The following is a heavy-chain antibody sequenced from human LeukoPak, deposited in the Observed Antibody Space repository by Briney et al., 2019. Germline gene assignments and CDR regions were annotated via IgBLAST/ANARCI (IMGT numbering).Heavy chain of an antibody. J-gene: IGHJ4*01. CDR2: INHSGSA. Sequence: SETLSLTCAVYGGSFSTYYWSWIRQPPGKGLEWIGEINHSGSANYNPSLKSRVTISVATSKHQFSMKLRSETAADTAVYYCARVGISDYKYYDSRGQAPFAYWGQGTLVTASS. V-gene: IGHV4-34*01. CDR1: GGSFSTYY. D-gene: IGHD3-22*01. CDR3: ARVGISDYKYYDSRGQAPFAY.